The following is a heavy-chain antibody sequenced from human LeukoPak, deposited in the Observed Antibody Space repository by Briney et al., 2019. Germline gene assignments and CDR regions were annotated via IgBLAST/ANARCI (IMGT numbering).Heavy chain of an antibody. J-gene: IGHJ4*02. Sequence: GGSLRLSCAASGFTFSSYGMFWVRQTPGRGLEWVAFIRYDGSNEYNADSVKGRFTISRDNSKNTLYLQMNSLRAEDTAVYYCARHTGYWGQGTLVTVSS. V-gene: IGHV3-30*02. CDR2: IRYDGSNE. D-gene: IGHD4-17*01. CDR1: GFTFSSYG. CDR3: ARHTGY.